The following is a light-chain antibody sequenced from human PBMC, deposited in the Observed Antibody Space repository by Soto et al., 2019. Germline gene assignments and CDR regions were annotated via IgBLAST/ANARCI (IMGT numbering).Light chain of an antibody. CDR3: QQYGSSRWT. Sequence: EIVLTQSPGTLSLSPGERATLSCRASQSVSSYLAWYQQKPGQAPRLLIYGASSRPTGIPDRFSGSGSGTDFTLTISRLEPADFAVYYCQQYGSSRWTFGQGTKVDI. V-gene: IGKV3-20*01. CDR1: QSVSSY. CDR2: GAS. J-gene: IGKJ1*01.